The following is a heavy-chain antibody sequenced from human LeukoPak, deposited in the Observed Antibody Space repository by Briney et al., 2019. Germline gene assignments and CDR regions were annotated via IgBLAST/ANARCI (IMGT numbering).Heavy chain of an antibody. CDR1: GFTFSSYS. J-gene: IGHJ4*02. D-gene: IGHD2-2*01. V-gene: IGHV3-21*01. CDR3: ASDIVVVPAAMRANNFDY. CDR2: ISSSSSYI. Sequence: PGGSLRLSCAASGFTFSSYSMNWVRQAPGKGLEWVSSISSSSSYIYYADSVKGRFTISRDNAKNSLYLQMNSLRAEDTAVYYCASDIVVVPAAMRANNFDYWGQGTLVTVSS.